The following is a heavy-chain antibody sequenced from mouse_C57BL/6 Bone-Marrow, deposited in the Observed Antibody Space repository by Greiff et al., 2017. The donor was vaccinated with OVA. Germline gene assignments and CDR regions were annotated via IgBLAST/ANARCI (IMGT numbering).Heavy chain of an antibody. Sequence: EVQLQQSGPEVVKPGASVKISCKASGYTFTDYNMDWVKQSHGKSLEWIGDINPNNGGTIYNQKFKGKATLTVDKSSSTAYMELRSLTSEDTAVYYCERGYDGYYGRFAYWGQGTLVTVSA. CDR2: INPNNGGT. J-gene: IGHJ3*01. D-gene: IGHD2-3*01. V-gene: IGHV1-18*01. CDR3: ERGYDGYYGRFAY. CDR1: GYTFTDYN.